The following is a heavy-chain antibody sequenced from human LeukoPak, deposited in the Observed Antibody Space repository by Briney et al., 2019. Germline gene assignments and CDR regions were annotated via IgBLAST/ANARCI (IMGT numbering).Heavy chain of an antibody. J-gene: IGHJ6*03. CDR3: ARDPGLSGSGSYGYYYYYMDV. CDR1: GGSISSYH. D-gene: IGHD3-10*01. Sequence: SETLSLTCTVSGGSISSYHWSWIRQPPGKGLEWIGYIYYSGSTNYNPSLKSRVTISVDTSKNQFSLKLSSVTAADTAVYYCARDPGLSGSGSYGYYYYYMDVWGKGTTVTISS. CDR2: IYYSGST. V-gene: IGHV4-59*01.